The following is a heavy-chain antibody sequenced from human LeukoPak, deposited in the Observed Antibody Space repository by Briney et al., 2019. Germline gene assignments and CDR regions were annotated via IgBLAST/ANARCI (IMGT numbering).Heavy chain of an antibody. D-gene: IGHD6-13*01. CDR1: GGSISSSNW. CDR3: ARDSRVSPRGYFDY. J-gene: IGHJ4*02. Sequence: SETLSLTCAVSGGSISSSNWWSWVRQPPGKGLEWIGEIYHSGSTNYNPSLKSRITISVDKSKNQFSLKLSSATAADTAVYYCARDSRVSPRGYFDYWGQGTLVTVSS. V-gene: IGHV4-4*02. CDR2: IYHSGST.